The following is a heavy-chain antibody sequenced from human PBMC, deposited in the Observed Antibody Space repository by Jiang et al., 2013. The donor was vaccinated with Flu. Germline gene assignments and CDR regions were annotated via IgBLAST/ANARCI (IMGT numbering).Heavy chain of an antibody. CDR1: GGSFSGYY. CDR2: INHSGST. D-gene: IGHD4-23*01. J-gene: IGHJ4*02. Sequence: LLKPSETLSLTCAVYGGSFSGYYWSWIRQPPGKGLEWIGEINHSGSTNYNPSLKSRVTISVDTSKNQFSLKLSSVTAADTAVYYCARGRGGNSGYDYWGQGTLVTVSS. CDR3: ARGRGGNSGYDY. V-gene: IGHV4-34*01.